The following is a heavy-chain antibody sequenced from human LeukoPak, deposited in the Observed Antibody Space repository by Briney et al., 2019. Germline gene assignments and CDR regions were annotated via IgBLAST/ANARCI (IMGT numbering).Heavy chain of an antibody. CDR3: AREGKYYDFWGGPNDAFDI. V-gene: IGHV1-18*01. CDR1: GYTFTSYG. D-gene: IGHD3-3*01. J-gene: IGHJ3*02. Sequence: ASVKVSCKASGYTFTSYGISWVRQAPGQGLEWMGWISAYNGNTNYAQKLQGRVTMTTDTSTSTAYMELRSLRSDDTAVYYCAREGKYYDFWGGPNDAFDIWGQGTMVTVSS. CDR2: ISAYNGNT.